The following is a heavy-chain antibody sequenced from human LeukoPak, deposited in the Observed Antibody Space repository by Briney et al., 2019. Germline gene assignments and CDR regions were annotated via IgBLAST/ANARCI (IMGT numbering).Heavy chain of an antibody. V-gene: IGHV1-69*02. CDR1: GGTFSSYT. CDR2: IIPILGIA. D-gene: IGHD2-2*01. J-gene: IGHJ6*03. CDR3: ASYCSSTSCYSRGGIDYYMDV. Sequence: TVKVSCKASGGTFSSYTISWVRQAPGQGLEWMGRIIPILGIANYAQKFQGRVTITADKSTSTAYMELSSLRSEDTAVYYCASYCSSTSCYSRGGIDYYMDVWGKGTTVTVSS.